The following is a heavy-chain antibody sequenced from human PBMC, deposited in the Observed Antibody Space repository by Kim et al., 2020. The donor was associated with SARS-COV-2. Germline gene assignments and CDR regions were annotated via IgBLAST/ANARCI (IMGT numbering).Heavy chain of an antibody. CDR1: GFTFSSHA. J-gene: IGHJ4*02. CDR2: ISGTGYTT. Sequence: GGSLRLSCVASGFTFSSHAMSWVRQAPGRGLEWVSAISGTGYTTYYANSMKGRFTISRDDSRNTLYLQMNSLRAEDTAVYYCVKDRPEYSGYANFDYWGQGTLVTVSS. CDR3: VKDRPEYSGYANFDY. V-gene: IGHV3-23*01. D-gene: IGHD5-12*01.